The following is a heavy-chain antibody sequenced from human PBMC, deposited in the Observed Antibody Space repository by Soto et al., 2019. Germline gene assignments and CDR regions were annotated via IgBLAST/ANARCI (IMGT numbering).Heavy chain of an antibody. CDR1: GFTVSSNY. CDR3: ARGWNYWPYYYYYGMDV. V-gene: IGHV3-53*01. Sequence: PGGSLRLSCAASGFTVSSNYMSWVRQAPGKGLEWVSVIYSGGSTYYADSVKGRFTISRDNSKNTLYLQMNSLRAEDTAVYYCARGWNYWPYYYYYGMDVWGQGTTVTVSS. J-gene: IGHJ6*02. D-gene: IGHD1-7*01. CDR2: IYSGGST.